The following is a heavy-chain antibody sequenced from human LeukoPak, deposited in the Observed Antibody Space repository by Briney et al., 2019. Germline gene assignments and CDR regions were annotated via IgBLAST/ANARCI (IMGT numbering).Heavy chain of an antibody. V-gene: IGHV3-9*01. J-gene: IGHJ4*02. Sequence: AGGSLRLSCAASGFTFDDYAMHWVRQAPGKGLEWVSGISWNSGSIGYADSVKGRFTISRDNAKNSLYLQMNSLRAEDTAVYYCAREGFYCSGGSCYLDYWGQGTLVTVSS. CDR2: ISWNSGSI. CDR3: AREGFYCSGGSCYLDY. CDR1: GFTFDDYA. D-gene: IGHD2-15*01.